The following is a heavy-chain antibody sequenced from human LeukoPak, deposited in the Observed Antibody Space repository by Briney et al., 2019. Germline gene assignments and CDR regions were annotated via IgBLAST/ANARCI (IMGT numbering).Heavy chain of an antibody. Sequence: SETLSLTCTVSGGSISSGSYYWSWIRQPAGKGLEWIGRIYTSGSTNYNPSLKSRVTISVDTSKNQFSLKLSSVTAADTAVYYCAREPYYYDSSGYPVDAFDIWGQGTMVTVSS. D-gene: IGHD3-22*01. CDR1: GGSISSGSYY. J-gene: IGHJ3*02. CDR3: AREPYYYDSSGYPVDAFDI. V-gene: IGHV4-61*02. CDR2: IYTSGST.